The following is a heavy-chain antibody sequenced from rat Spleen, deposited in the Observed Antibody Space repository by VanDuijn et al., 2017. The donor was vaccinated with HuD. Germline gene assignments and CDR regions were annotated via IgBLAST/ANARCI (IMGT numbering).Heavy chain of an antibody. J-gene: IGHJ4*01. CDR2: ITNTGVST. CDR3: TRDNERSYVMDV. Sequence: EVQLVESGGGRVQPGRSLKLSCVASGFTFNNNWMTWIRQAPGKGLEWVASITNTGVSTYYSDSVKGRFTISRDTAKSTLYLQMNSLRSEDTAIYYCTRDNERSYVMDVWGQGASVTVSS. CDR1: GFTFNNNW. V-gene: IGHV5-31*01.